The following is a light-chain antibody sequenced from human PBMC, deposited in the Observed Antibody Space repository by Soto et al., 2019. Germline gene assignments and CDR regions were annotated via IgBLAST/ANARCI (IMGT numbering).Light chain of an antibody. CDR1: SSDVCGYNY. V-gene: IGLV2-8*01. CDR2: EVT. CDR3: SSYAGSNNVI. J-gene: IGLJ2*01. Sequence: QSALTQPASASGSPGQSVTISCTGTSSDVCGYNYVSWYQQHPGKAPKLMIYEVTKRPSGVPDRFSGSKSGNTASLTVSGLQAEDEADYYCSSYAGSNNVIFGGGTKLTVL.